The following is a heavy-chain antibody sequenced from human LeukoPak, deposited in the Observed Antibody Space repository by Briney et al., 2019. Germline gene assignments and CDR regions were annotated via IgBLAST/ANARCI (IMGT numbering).Heavy chain of an antibody. V-gene: IGHV3-23*01. CDR2: ISGSGGST. J-gene: IGHJ4*02. CDR1: GFTFGSYA. D-gene: IGHD2-2*01. Sequence: PGGSLRLSCAASGFTFGSYAMYWVRQAPGKGLEWVSGISGSGGSTFYADSVKGRFTISRDNSENTVYLQMNSLRADDTAVYYCARYGAQLLFRYYYFDYWGQGTLVTVSS. CDR3: ARYGAQLLFRYYYFDY.